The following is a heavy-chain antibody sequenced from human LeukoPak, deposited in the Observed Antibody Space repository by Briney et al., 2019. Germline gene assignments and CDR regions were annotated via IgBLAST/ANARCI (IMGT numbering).Heavy chain of an antibody. Sequence: PSETLSLTCTVSGGSISSGGYFWSWIRQHPGKGLEWIGYIYNRGSTHYSPSLRSRITISVDSSKNQFSLQLTSVTAADTAVYYCARELACSSTSCPNWFDPWGQGTLVTVSS. D-gene: IGHD2-2*01. CDR3: ARELACSSTSCPNWFDP. V-gene: IGHV4-31*03. CDR1: GGSISSGGYF. J-gene: IGHJ5*02. CDR2: IYNRGST.